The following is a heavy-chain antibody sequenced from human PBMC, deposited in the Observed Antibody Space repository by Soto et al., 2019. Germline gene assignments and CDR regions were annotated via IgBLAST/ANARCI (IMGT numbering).Heavy chain of an antibody. CDR3: ASEMFVVGGAPFDI. V-gene: IGHV3-30-3*01. Sequence: GGSLRLSGAACGFTFSSYTIHWVRQAPCKGLEWVELISYDGLNRYFADSVKGRFTISRDNSKKTLYLQRNNLRAEETAIYYCASEMFVVGGAPFDICGQGTMVTFSS. J-gene: IGHJ3*02. D-gene: IGHD2-21*01. CDR1: GFTFSSYT. CDR2: ISYDGLNR.